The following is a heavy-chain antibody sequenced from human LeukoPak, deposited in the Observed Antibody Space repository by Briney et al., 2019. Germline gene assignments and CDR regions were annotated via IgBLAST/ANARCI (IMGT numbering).Heavy chain of an antibody. CDR2: INTNNGHT. CDR3: ARADYGDFN. D-gene: IGHD4-17*01. CDR1: GYSFIGYY. J-gene: IGHJ4*02. V-gene: IGHV1-2*02. Sequence: GSSVKVYCKASGYSFIGYYIHWVRQAPGQGREWMGWINTNNGHTKYAQKSQGRVTMIRDTSISTAYMELSRPPSDDTAVYSSARADYGDFNWGQGTLVTVSS.